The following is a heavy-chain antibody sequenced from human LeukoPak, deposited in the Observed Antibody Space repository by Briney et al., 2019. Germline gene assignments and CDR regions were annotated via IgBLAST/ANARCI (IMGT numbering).Heavy chain of an antibody. CDR1: GFTFSSSA. CDR2: ISYDGRNI. D-gene: IGHD2-2*01. CDR3: AKGPLRGTAAAIDY. J-gene: IGHJ4*02. V-gene: IGHV3-30*18. Sequence: GGSLRLSCAAPGFTFSSSAMSWVRQAPGKGLEWVAVISYDGRNIHYPDSVKGRFTISRDISTDTLWLQMDSLRTEDTAVYYCAKGPLRGTAAAIDYWGQGTLVTVSS.